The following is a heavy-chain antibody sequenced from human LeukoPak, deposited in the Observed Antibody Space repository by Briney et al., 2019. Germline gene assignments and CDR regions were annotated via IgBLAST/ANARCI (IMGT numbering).Heavy chain of an antibody. Sequence: ASVKVSCKASGCTFTSYDINWVRQATGQGLEWMGWMNPNSGNTGYAQKFQGRVTMTRNTSISTAYMELSSLRSEDTAVYYCARGPVLGGSGSYQPGDYWGQGTLVTVSS. CDR1: GCTFTSYD. D-gene: IGHD3-10*01. CDR2: MNPNSGNT. J-gene: IGHJ4*02. V-gene: IGHV1-8*01. CDR3: ARGPVLGGSGSYQPGDY.